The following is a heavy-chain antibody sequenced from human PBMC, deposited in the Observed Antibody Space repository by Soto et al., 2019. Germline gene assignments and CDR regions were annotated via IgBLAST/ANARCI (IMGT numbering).Heavy chain of an antibody. D-gene: IGHD3-10*01. V-gene: IGHV3-23*01. CDR2: ISGSGAIT. J-gene: IGHJ4*02. Sequence: EVQLLESGGGLVQPGGSLRLSCVASGFTFKNYDMRWVRQAPGKGLEWVSGISGSGAITYYADSVRARFTISRANSKNPLYLQLNSLRVEDTAIDYCAQDRQFRSYYESAGHYNNWGQGTLVTVSS. CDR3: AQDRQFRSYYESAGHYNN. CDR1: GFTFKNYD.